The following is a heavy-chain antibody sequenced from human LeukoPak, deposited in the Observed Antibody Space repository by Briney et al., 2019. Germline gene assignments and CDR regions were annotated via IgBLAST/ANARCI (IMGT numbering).Heavy chain of an antibody. J-gene: IGHJ4*02. D-gene: IGHD6-13*01. CDR2: INPNSGGT. CDR1: GYTFTGYY. CDR3: ARVGSSSWYGGY. Sequence: ASVKVSCRASGYTFTGYYMHWVRQAPGQGLEWMGRINPNSGGTNYAQKFQGRVTMTRDTSISTAYMELSRLRSDDTAVYYCARVGSSSWYGGYWGQGTLVTVSS. V-gene: IGHV1-2*06.